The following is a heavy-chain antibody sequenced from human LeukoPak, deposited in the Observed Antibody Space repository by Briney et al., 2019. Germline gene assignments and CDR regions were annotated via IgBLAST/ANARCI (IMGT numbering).Heavy chain of an antibody. Sequence: ASVKVSCKASGGTFSSYAISWVRQAPGQGLEWMGGIIPIFGTANYAQKFQGRVTITADESTSTAYMELSSLRSEDTAVYYCARGDDFWSGPTYYYYMDVWGKGTTVTVSS. V-gene: IGHV1-69*01. CDR3: ARGDDFWSGPTYYYYMDV. CDR1: GGTFSSYA. CDR2: IIPIFGTA. J-gene: IGHJ6*03. D-gene: IGHD3-3*01.